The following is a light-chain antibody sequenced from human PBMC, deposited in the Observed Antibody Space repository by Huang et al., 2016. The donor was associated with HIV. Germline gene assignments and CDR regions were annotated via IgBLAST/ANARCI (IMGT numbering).Light chain of an antibody. CDR1: QSLVYGDGNIY. CDR2: KLS. V-gene: IGKV2-30*01. J-gene: IGKJ1*01. CDR3: MQASHGAAT. Sequence: DVLLTQSPLSLPVTLGQPAFITCKSNQSLVYGDGNIYLNWFHQRPGHSPRRLIYKLSKRDSGVPDRFSAGGSGTDFTLWISEVEAEDVGDYYCMQASHGAATFGQGTRVDIK.